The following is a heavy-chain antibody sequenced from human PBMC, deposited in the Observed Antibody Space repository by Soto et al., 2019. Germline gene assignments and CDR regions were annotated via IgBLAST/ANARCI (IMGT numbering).Heavy chain of an antibody. J-gene: IGHJ6*02. D-gene: IGHD2-2*01. CDR1: GFTFSSYA. V-gene: IGHV3-23*01. CDR3: ARYIPGVRSYGTDG. Sequence: GGSLRLSCAASGFTFSSYAMSWVRQAPGKGLEWVSAISGSGGSTYYADSVKGRFTISRDNSKNTLFLQMNSLRAEDTAVYYCARYIPGVRSYGTDGWGPGPTVTLSS. CDR2: ISGSGGST.